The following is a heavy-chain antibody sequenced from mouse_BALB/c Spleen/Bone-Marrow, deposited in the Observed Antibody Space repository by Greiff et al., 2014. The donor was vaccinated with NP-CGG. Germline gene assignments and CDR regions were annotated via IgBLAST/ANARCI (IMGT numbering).Heavy chain of an antibody. CDR1: GFAFNSYD. CDR3: TRHGGYYPYYYAMDY. Sequence: EVMLVESGGGLVKPGGSLKLSCAASGFAFNSYDMSWVRQTPEKRLEWVAYISHGGGTTYYSDTVKGRFTISRDNAKNTLYLQMSSLKSEDTAIYYCTRHGGYYPYYYAMDYWGQGTSVTVSS. V-gene: IGHV5-12-1*01. CDR2: ISHGGGTT. J-gene: IGHJ4*01. D-gene: IGHD2-3*01.